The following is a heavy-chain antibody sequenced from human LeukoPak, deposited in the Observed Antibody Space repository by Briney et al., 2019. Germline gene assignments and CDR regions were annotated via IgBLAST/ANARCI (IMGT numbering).Heavy chain of an antibody. D-gene: IGHD3-22*01. Sequence: ASVKVSCKASGYTFTSYGISWVRQAPGQGLEWMGWISAYNGNTNYAQKLQGRVTMTTDTSTSTAYMELRSLRSDDTAVYYCARCDVTILYDSSGYFSDQAFDIWGQGTMVTVSS. CDR1: GYTFTSYG. J-gene: IGHJ3*02. CDR3: ARCDVTILYDSSGYFSDQAFDI. CDR2: ISAYNGNT. V-gene: IGHV1-18*01.